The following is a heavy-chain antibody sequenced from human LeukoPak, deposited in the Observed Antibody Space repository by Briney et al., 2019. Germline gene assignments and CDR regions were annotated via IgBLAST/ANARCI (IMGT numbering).Heavy chain of an antibody. D-gene: IGHD3-9*01. CDR2: ISSSSSYI. CDR3: ARSYNILTGYYVFDY. J-gene: IGHJ4*02. V-gene: IGHV3-21*01. CDR1: GFTFSSYS. Sequence: GGSLRLSCAASGFTFSSYSMKWVRQAPGKGLDWVSSISSSSSYIYYADSVKGRFTISRDTPKNSLYLQMNSLRGEDTAVYYCARSYNILTGYYVFDYWGQGTLVTVSS.